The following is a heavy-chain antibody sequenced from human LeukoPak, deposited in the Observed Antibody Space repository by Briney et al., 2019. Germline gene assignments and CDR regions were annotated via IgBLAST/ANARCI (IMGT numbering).Heavy chain of an antibody. D-gene: IGHD2-21*01. Sequence: SVKVSCKASGYTLTSYGISWVRQAPGQGLEWMGGIIPIFGTANYAQKFQGRVTITADESTSTAYMELSSLRSEDTAVYYCARDVMGYYYYYGMDVWGQGTTVTVFS. CDR1: GYTLTSYG. CDR3: ARDVMGYYYYYGMDV. J-gene: IGHJ6*02. V-gene: IGHV1-69*13. CDR2: IIPIFGTA.